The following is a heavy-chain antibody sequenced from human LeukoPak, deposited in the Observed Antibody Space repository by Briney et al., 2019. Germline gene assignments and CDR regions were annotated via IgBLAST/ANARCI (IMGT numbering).Heavy chain of an antibody. CDR2: MNPNSGNT. J-gene: IGHJ6*02. CDR1: GYTFTSYD. CDR3: ARSISINRYCTNGVCHLGMDV. Sequence: ASVKVSCKASGYTFTSYDVNWVRQATGQGLEWMGWMNPNSGNTGYAQKFQGRVTMTRNTSISTAYMELSSLRSEDTAVYYCARSISINRYCTNGVCHLGMDVWGQGTTVTVSS. V-gene: IGHV1-8*01. D-gene: IGHD2-8*01.